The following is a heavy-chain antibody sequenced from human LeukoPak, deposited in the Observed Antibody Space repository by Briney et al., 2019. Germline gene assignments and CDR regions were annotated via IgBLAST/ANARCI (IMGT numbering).Heavy chain of an antibody. CDR3: ARNMVNSKVFRGYSGYDLGYFDY. CDR2: ISAYNGNT. CDR1: GYTFTSYG. Sequence: EASVKVSCKASGYTFTSYGISWVRQAPGQGLEWMGWISAYNGNTNYAQKLQGRVTMTTDTSTSTAYMELRSLRSDDTAVYYCARNMVNSKVFRGYSGYDLGYFDYWGQGTLVTVSS. V-gene: IGHV1-18*01. D-gene: IGHD5-12*01. J-gene: IGHJ4*02.